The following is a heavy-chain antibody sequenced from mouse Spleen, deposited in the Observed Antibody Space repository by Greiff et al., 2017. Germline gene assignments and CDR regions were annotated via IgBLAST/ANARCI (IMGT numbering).Heavy chain of an antibody. Sequence: EVQVVESGPGLVKPSQSLSLTCSVTGYSITSGYYWNWIRQFPGNKLEWMGYISYDGSNNYNPSLKNRISITRDTSKNQFFLKLNSVTTEDTATYYCARLAYYFDYWGQGTTLTVSS. CDR2: ISYDGSN. CDR1: GYSITSGYY. CDR3: ARLAYYFDY. V-gene: IGHV3-6*01. J-gene: IGHJ2*01.